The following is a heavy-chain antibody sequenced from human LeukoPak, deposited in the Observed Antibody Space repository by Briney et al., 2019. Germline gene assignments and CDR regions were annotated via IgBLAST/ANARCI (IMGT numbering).Heavy chain of an antibody. CDR2: IYYSGST. V-gene: IGHV4-39*07. Sequence: SETLSLTCTVSGGSISSSSYYWGWIRQPPGRGLEWIGSIYYSGSTYYNPSLKNRVTISVDTSKNQFSLKLSSVTAADTAVYYCAREWVVPAAMGADEIWFDPWGQGTLVTVSS. D-gene: IGHD2-2*01. CDR1: GGSISSSSYY. J-gene: IGHJ5*02. CDR3: AREWVVPAAMGADEIWFDP.